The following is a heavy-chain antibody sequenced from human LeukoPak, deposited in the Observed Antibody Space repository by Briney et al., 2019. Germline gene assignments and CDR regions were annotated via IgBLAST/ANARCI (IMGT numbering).Heavy chain of an antibody. CDR1: GFTFSSYT. V-gene: IGHV3-21*01. D-gene: IGHD6-6*01. Sequence: GGSLRLSCTASGFTFSSYTMNWVRQAPGKGLEWVSSITSSSRYIYYADSVKGRFTISRDNAKNSLYLQMNSLRAEDTAVYYSVRYSSSSATFDIWGQGTMVTVSS. CDR2: ITSSSRYI. J-gene: IGHJ3*02. CDR3: VRYSSSSATFDI.